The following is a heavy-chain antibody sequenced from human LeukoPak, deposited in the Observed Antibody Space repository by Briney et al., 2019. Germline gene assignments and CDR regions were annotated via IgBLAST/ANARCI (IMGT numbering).Heavy chain of an antibody. CDR1: GYTFTNYY. V-gene: IGHV1-46*01. J-gene: IGHJ2*01. D-gene: IGHD3-22*01. CDR3: ARGPRLSRGYSTGILWYFDL. CDR2: INPYGGST. Sequence: ASVKVSCKASGYTFTNYYMHWVRQAPGQGLEWMGIINPYGGSTSYAQKFQGRVTMTRDTSTSTVYMELSSLRSEDTAVYYCARGPRLSRGYSTGILWYFDLWGRGTLVTVSS.